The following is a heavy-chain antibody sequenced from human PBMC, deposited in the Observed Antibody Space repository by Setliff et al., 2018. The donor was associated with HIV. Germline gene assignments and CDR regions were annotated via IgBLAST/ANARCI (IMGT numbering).Heavy chain of an antibody. Sequence: ASVKVSCKASGYTFTGYYMHWVRQAPGQGLEWMGRITVGDGNTKYSQNFQGRVTFTRDTSASTAYMELSSLTSQDTAVYYCARERATGKPPLLNWYFDLWGRGTLVTV. CDR1: GYTFTGYY. J-gene: IGHJ2*01. V-gene: IGHV1-3*01. CDR2: ITVGDGNT. CDR3: ARERATGKPPLLNWYFDL. D-gene: IGHD1-1*01.